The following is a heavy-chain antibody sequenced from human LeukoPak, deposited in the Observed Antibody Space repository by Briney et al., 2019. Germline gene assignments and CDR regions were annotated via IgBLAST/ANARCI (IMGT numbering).Heavy chain of an antibody. CDR2: IYYSGSA. CDR1: GGSVSSGSYY. Sequence: PSETLSLTCTVSGGSVSSGSYYRSWIRQPPGKGLEWIGYIYYSGSANYNPSLKSRVTISVDTSKNQFSLKMSSVTAADTAVYYCASLEDTAMDHYFDYWGQGTLVTVSS. D-gene: IGHD5-18*01. J-gene: IGHJ4*02. V-gene: IGHV4-61*01. CDR3: ASLEDTAMDHYFDY.